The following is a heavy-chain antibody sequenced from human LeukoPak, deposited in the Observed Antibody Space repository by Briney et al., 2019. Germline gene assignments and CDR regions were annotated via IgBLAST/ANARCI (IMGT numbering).Heavy chain of an antibody. V-gene: IGHV3-23*01. D-gene: IGHD3-22*01. CDR1: GFIFSTYG. J-gene: IGHJ4*02. CDR2: ISGSGGST. Sequence: GGSXRLSCAASGFIFSTYGMHWVRQAPGKGLEWVSAISGSGGSTYYADSVKGRFTISRDNSKNTLYLQMNSLRAEDTAVYYCAKLGIYYYDSSGYSNWGQGTLVTVSS. CDR3: AKLGIYYYDSSGYSN.